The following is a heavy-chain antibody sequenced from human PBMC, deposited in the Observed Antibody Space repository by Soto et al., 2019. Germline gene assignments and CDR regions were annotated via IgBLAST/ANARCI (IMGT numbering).Heavy chain of an antibody. Sequence: SETLSLTCTVSGGSIRSYYWSWIRQPPGKGLEWIGYIYHSGNTNYNPSLKSRVTMSVDTSKNQFSLNLTSVTAADTAMYYCAKDYYETTNYWGAFDIWGQGTMVTVSS. J-gene: IGHJ3*02. CDR3: AKDYYETTNYWGAFDI. CDR1: GGSIRSYY. V-gene: IGHV4-59*01. D-gene: IGHD3-22*01. CDR2: IYHSGNT.